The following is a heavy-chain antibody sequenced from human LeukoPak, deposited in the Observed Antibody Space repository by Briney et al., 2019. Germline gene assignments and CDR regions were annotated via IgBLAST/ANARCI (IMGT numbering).Heavy chain of an antibody. CDR2: ISGSGGST. Sequence: GGSLRLSCEASGVTFRSYAMSWVRQAPGKGLEWVSAISGSGGSTYYADSVKGRFTISRDNSKNTLYLQMNSLRAEDTAVYYCAKDPSSTNYKTTYYDFWSPHKTLDYWGQGTLVTVSS. V-gene: IGHV3-23*01. CDR1: GVTFRSYA. CDR3: AKDPSSTNYKTTYYDFWSPHKTLDY. J-gene: IGHJ4*02. D-gene: IGHD3-3*01.